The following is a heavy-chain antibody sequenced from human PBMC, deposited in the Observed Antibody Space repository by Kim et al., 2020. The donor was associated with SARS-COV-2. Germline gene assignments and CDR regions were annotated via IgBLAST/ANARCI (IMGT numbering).Heavy chain of an antibody. Sequence: ASVKVSCKASGYTFTNYAMHWVRQAPGQSLEWMGWINAGHGDIKYSQKFHGRVTITRDTSASTAYMELSSLISEDTAIYYCARDDTYQLLSNYYYTGMDDWGQGTTVTVTS. D-gene: IGHD2-2*01. V-gene: IGHV1-3*01. CDR2: INAGHGDI. CDR3: ARDDTYQLLSNYYYTGMDD. CDR1: GYTFTNYA. J-gene: IGHJ6*02.